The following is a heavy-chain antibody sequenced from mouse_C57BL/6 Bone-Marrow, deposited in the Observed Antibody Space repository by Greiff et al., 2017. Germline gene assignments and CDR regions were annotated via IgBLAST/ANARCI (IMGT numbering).Heavy chain of an antibody. CDR2: SRNKAIDYTT. J-gene: IGHJ4*01. CDR1: GFTFSDFY. D-gene: IGHD2-12*01. CDR3: ARDALYTPAMDY. Sequence: EVKLVESGGGLVQSGRSLRLSCATSGFTFSDFYMEWVRQAPGKGLEWIAASRNKAIDYTTEYSASVKGRFIVSRDTSQSILYLQMNALRAEDTAIYYCARDALYTPAMDYWGQGTSVTVSS. V-gene: IGHV7-1*01.